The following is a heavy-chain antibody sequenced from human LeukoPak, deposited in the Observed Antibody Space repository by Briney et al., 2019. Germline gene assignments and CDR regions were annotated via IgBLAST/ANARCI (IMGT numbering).Heavy chain of an antibody. V-gene: IGHV3-30*03. CDR2: TSSDLNVK. Sequence: GWSLRLSCAASGFTFSSYAMSWVRQTPGKGLEWVAVTSSDLNVKLYADSVKGRFTISRDNSRSTLYLQMNSLRPEDTAIYYCAREGYYGSGSPPSLYFDYWGQGTLVTVSS. J-gene: IGHJ4*02. CDR1: GFTFSSYA. D-gene: IGHD3-10*01. CDR3: AREGYYGSGSPPSLYFDY.